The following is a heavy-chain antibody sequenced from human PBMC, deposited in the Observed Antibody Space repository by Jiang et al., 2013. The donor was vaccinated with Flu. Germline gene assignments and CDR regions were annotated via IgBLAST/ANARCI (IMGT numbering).Heavy chain of an antibody. Sequence: GSGLVKPSETLSLTCTVSGGSIISSSYYWGWVRQPPGKGLEWIGDFYYSGSTYYNPSLKSRVTISVDPSKTQFSLNLRSVTAADTAVYYCARARAPEIAAYYFDSWGQGTLVTVSS. CDR2: FYYSGST. CDR3: ARARAPEIAAYYFDS. V-gene: IGHV4-39*07. D-gene: IGHD6-13*01. J-gene: IGHJ4*02. CDR1: GGSIISSSYY.